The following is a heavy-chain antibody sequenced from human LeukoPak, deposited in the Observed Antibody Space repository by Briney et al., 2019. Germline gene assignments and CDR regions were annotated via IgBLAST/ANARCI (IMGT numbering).Heavy chain of an antibody. D-gene: IGHD6-13*01. CDR2: IYYSGST. CDR1: GGSISSSSYY. Sequence: NPLETLSLTCTVSGGSISSSSYYWGWIRQPPGKGLEWIGSIYYSGSTYYNPSLKSRVTISVDTSKNQFSLKLSSVTAADTAVYYCATQSIAAVGYWGQGTLVTVSS. CDR3: ATQSIAAVGY. V-gene: IGHV4-39*01. J-gene: IGHJ4*02.